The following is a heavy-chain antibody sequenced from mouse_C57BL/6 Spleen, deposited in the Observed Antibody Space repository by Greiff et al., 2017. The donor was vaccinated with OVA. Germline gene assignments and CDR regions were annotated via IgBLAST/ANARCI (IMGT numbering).Heavy chain of an antibody. CDR2: IDPEDGET. J-gene: IGHJ2*01. CDR1: GFNIKDYY. V-gene: IGHV14-2*01. D-gene: IGHD1-1*01. Sequence: EVQLQQSGAELVKPGASVKLSCTASGFNIKDYYMPWVKQRPEQGLEWIGRIDPEDGETKYAPRFQGKATITADTSTNTAYLQLSSLTSEDTAVYYCASPPITTVVNYWGQGTTLTVSS. CDR3: ASPPITTVVNY.